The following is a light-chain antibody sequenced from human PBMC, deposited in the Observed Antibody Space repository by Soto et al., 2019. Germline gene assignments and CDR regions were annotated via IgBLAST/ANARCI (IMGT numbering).Light chain of an antibody. Sequence: QSVLTQPPSVSGALGQRVTISCTGSASNLGAKYAVHWYQHLPGTAPKLLIYDNIHRPSGVPDRFSGSKSDTSASLAITGLQAEDEADYYGQSYDTTLSGLVFGGGTKVTVL. V-gene: IGLV1-40*01. CDR1: ASNLGAKYA. CDR3: QSYDTTLSGLV. J-gene: IGLJ3*02. CDR2: DNI.